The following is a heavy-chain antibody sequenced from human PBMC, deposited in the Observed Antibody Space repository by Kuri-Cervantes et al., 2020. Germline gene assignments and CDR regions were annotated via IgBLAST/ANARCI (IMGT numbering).Heavy chain of an antibody. CDR3: ARRSGGDY. CDR2: ISSGSTI. Sequence: GESLKISCAASGFTFSDYYMSWIRQAPGKGLEWVSYISSGSTIYYADSVKGRFTISRDNAKNSLYLLMNSLRAEDTAVYYCARRSGGDYWGQGTLVTVSS. V-gene: IGHV3-11*04. CDR1: GFTFSDYY. D-gene: IGHD1-26*01. J-gene: IGHJ4*02.